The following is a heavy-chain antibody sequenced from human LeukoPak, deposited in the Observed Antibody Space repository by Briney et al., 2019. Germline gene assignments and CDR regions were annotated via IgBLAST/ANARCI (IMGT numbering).Heavy chain of an antibody. J-gene: IGHJ4*02. V-gene: IGHV3-23*01. Sequence: SGGSLRLSCAASGFTFSSYGITWVRQAPGKGLEWISGTSGSGGSTYYANSVKGRFTISRDNSKNTLYLQMNSLRAEDTAVYYCAKRAGRYYDSSGYYSKSNYFDQWGQGTLVTVSS. CDR3: AKRAGRYYDSSGYYSKSNYFDQ. CDR2: TSGSGGST. CDR1: GFTFSSYG. D-gene: IGHD3-22*01.